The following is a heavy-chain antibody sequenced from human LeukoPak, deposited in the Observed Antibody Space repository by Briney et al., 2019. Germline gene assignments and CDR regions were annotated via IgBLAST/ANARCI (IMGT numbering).Heavy chain of an antibody. CDR3: ASIAAAGTGDY. J-gene: IGHJ4*02. CDR1: GFTFDDYA. D-gene: IGHD6-13*01. CDR2: ISWNSGSI. Sequence: PGGSLRLSCAASGFTFDDYAMHWVRQAPGKGLEWVSGISWNSGSIGYADSVKGRFTISRDNAKNSLYLQMNSLRAEDTALYYCASIAAAGTGDYWGQGTLVTVSS. V-gene: IGHV3-9*01.